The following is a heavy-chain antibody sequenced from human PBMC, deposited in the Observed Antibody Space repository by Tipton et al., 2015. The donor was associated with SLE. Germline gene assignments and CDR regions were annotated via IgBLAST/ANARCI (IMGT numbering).Heavy chain of an antibody. CDR1: GFTFSSYA. D-gene: IGHD7-27*01. V-gene: IGHV3-30*04. CDR3: ASDLTGYSGMDV. J-gene: IGHJ6*02. Sequence: RSLRLSCAASGFTFSSYAMHWVHQAPGKGLEWVAVISYDGSNKYYADSVKGRFTISRDNSKNTLYLQMNSLRAEDTAVYYCASDLTGYSGMDVWGQGTAVTVSS. CDR2: ISYDGSNK.